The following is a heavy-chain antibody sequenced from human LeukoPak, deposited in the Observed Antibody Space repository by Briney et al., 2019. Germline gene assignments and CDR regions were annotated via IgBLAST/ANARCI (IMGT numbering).Heavy chain of an antibody. CDR3: ARAPRAENWFDP. Sequence: PSQTLSLTCTVSGVSISSGSYYWSWIRQPAGKGLEWIGRIYTSGSTNYNPSLKSRVTISVDTSKNQFSLKLSSVTAADTAVYYCARAPRAENWFDPWGQGTLVTVSS. J-gene: IGHJ5*02. D-gene: IGHD6-6*01. CDR1: GVSISSGSYY. CDR2: IYTSGST. V-gene: IGHV4-61*02.